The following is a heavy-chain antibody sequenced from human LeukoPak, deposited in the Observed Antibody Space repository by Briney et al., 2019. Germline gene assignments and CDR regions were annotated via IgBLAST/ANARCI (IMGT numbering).Heavy chain of an antibody. V-gene: IGHV4-59*01. D-gene: IGHD6-13*01. CDR1: GGSISSYY. Sequence: SETLSLTCTVSGGSISSYYWSWIRQPPGKGLEWIGYIYYSGSTNYNPSLKSRVTISVDTSKNQFSLKLSSVTAADTAVHYCARDRVGSSWPYYYYGMDVWGQGTTVTVSS. CDR3: ARDRVGSSWPYYYYGMDV. CDR2: IYYSGST. J-gene: IGHJ6*02.